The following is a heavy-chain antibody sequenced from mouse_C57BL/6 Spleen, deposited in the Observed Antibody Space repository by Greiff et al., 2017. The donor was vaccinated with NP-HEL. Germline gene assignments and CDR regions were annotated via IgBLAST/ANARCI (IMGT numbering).Heavy chain of an antibody. Sequence: QVHVKQSGPELVKPGASVKISCKASGYSFTSYYIHWVKQRPGQGLEWIGWIYPGSGNTKYNEKFKGKATLTADTSSSTAYMQLSSLTSEDSAVYYCAMGPFYAMDYWGQGTSVTVSS. CDR2: IYPGSGNT. CDR3: AMGPFYAMDY. J-gene: IGHJ4*01. V-gene: IGHV1-66*01. CDR1: GYSFTSYY.